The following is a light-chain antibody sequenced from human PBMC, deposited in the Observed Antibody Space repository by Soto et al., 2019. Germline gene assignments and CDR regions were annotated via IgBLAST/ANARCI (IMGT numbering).Light chain of an antibody. J-gene: IGKJ1*01. Sequence: EVVLTQSPGTLSLSPGERATLSCRASQSVSSNYLAWYQQRPGQAPRLLIYGASSRATGIPDRFSGSGSGTEFPLTISRLEPEDSAVYFCQHYSSQTFGQGTKVEIK. V-gene: IGKV3-20*01. CDR1: QSVSSNY. CDR3: QHYSSQT. CDR2: GAS.